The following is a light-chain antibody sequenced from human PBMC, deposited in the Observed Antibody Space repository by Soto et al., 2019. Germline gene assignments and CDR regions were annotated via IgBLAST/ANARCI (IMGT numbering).Light chain of an antibody. CDR2: DAS. Sequence: DIQMNQSPSTLSASVGDRVTITCRASQTISSWLAWYQQKPGKAPKLLIYDASSLESGVPSRFSGSGSGTEFTLTISSLQPDDFATYYCQQYNSYSWTFGQVTKV. J-gene: IGKJ1*01. CDR1: QTISSW. CDR3: QQYNSYSWT. V-gene: IGKV1-5*01.